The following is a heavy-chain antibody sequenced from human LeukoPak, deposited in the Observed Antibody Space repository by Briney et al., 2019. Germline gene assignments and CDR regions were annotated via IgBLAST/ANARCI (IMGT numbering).Heavy chain of an antibody. CDR3: AKDMRSKSYYYYGMDV. CDR1: GFTFDDYA. D-gene: IGHD4-11*01. J-gene: IGHJ6*02. Sequence: GGSLRLSCAASGFTFDDYAMHWVRQAPGKGLEWVSGISWNSGSIGYADSVKGRFTISRDNAKNSLYLQMNSLRAEDTALYYCAKDMRSKSYYYYGMDVWGQGPRSPSP. V-gene: IGHV3-9*01. CDR2: ISWNSGSI.